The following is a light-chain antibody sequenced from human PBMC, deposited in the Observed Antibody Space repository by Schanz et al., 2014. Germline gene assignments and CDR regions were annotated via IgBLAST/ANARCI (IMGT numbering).Light chain of an antibody. V-gene: IGLV2-14*02. J-gene: IGLJ3*02. Sequence: QSALTQPASVSGSPGQSITISCTGTSSDIGSYNLVSWYQQHPDKAPKLMIYEGSKRPSGVSNRFSGSKSGNTASLTISGLQAEDEADYYCSSYRSSSTWVFGGGTKLTVL. CDR2: EGS. CDR1: SSDIGSYNL. CDR3: SSYRSSSTWV.